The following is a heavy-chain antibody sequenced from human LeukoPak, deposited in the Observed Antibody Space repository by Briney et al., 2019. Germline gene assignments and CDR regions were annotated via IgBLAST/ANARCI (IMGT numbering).Heavy chain of an antibody. CDR2: IFYSGNT. J-gene: IGHJ3*02. V-gene: IGHV4-39*07. CDR1: GGSISTSSYY. CDR3: ARSPIRRDSGGYYYQDPFDI. Sequence: SETLSLTCTVSGGSISTSSYYWGWIRQPPGKGLEWIGSIFYSGNTYYNPSLKSRVTISLDTPKNQFSLKLSSVTAADTAVYYCARSPIRRDSGGYYYQDPFDIWGQGTMVTVSS. D-gene: IGHD3-22*01.